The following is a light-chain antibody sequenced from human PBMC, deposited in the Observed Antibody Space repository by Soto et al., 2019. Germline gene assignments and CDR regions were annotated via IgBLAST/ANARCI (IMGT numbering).Light chain of an antibody. CDR2: QDS. CDR3: QAWDSSTALYV. V-gene: IGLV3-1*01. CDR1: KLGDKY. J-gene: IGLJ1*01. Sequence: SYELTQPPSVSVSPGQTASITCSGDKLGDKYACWYQQKPGQSPVLVIYQDSKRPSGIPERFSGSNSGNTATLTISGTQAMDEADYSCQAWDSSTALYVFGTGTKDTVL.